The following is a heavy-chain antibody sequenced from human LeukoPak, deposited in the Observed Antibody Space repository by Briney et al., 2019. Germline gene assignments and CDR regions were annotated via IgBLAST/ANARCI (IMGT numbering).Heavy chain of an antibody. V-gene: IGHV3-23*01. CDR3: AKDLSYTSGASDH. J-gene: IGHJ4*02. Sequence: GGSLRLSCAASGFTFSAFAMTWVRQAPGKGLEWVSTITDDGYNTYSADSVKGRITFSRDNSENTLSLQLRSLRAEDTAVYYCAKDLSYTSGASDHWGQGTLVTVSS. CDR1: GFTFSAFA. D-gene: IGHD6-19*01. CDR2: ITDDGYNT.